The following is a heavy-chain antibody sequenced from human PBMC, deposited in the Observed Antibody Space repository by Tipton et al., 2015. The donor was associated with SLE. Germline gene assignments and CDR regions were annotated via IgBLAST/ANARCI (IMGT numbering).Heavy chain of an antibody. CDR1: GGSISSYY. J-gene: IGHJ1*01. Sequence: TLSLTCTVSGGSISSYYWSWIRQPPGKGLEWIGEINHSGSTNYNPSLKSRVTISVDTSKNQFSLKLSSVTAADTAVYYCASLATTGIVQHWGQGTLVTVSS. V-gene: IGHV4-34*01. D-gene: IGHD1-26*01. CDR2: INHSGST. CDR3: ASLATTGIVQH.